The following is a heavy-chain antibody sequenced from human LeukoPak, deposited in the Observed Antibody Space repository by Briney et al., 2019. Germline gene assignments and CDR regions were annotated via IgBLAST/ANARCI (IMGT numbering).Heavy chain of an antibody. V-gene: IGHV1-18*01. CDR3: ARGDILTGYPYGMDV. D-gene: IGHD3-9*01. CDR1: GYTFTSYG. CDR2: ISAYNGNT. J-gene: IGHJ6*02. Sequence: GASVKVSCKASGYTFTSYGIGWVRQAPGQGLEWMGWISAYNGNTNYAQKLQGRVTMTTDTSTSAAYMELRSLRSDDTAVYYCARGDILTGYPYGMDVWGQGTTVTVSS.